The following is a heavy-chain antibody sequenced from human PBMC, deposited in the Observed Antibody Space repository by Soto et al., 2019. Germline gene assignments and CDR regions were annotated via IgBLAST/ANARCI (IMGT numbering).Heavy chain of an antibody. J-gene: IGHJ4*02. D-gene: IGHD4-17*01. CDR1: GFTFSSYG. CDR2: ISYDGSNK. Sequence: QVQLVESGGGVVQPGRSLRLSCAASGFTFSSYGMHWVRQAPGKGLEWVAVISYDGSNKYYADSVKGRFTISRDNSKNTLYLQMNSLRAEDTAVYYCARDHTVPFDYWGQGTLVTVSS. CDR3: ARDHTVPFDY. V-gene: IGHV3-30*03.